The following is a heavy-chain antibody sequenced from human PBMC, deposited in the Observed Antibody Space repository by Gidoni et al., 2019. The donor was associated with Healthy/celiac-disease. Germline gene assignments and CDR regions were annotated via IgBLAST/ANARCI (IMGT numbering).Heavy chain of an antibody. CDR2: ISSSVSTI. J-gene: IGHJ6*02. D-gene: IGHD2-15*01. Sequence: QVQLVESGGGLVKPGGSLSLSCAASGFTFSDYYMSWIRQAPGKGLEWVSYISSSVSTIYYADSVKGRFTISRDNAKNSLYLQMNSLRAEDTAVYYCARVVAATLDYYYGMDVWGQGTTVTVSS. CDR1: GFTFSDYY. V-gene: IGHV3-11*01. CDR3: ARVVAATLDYYYGMDV.